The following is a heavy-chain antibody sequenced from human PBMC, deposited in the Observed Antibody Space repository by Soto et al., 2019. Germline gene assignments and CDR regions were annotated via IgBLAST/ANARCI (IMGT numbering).Heavy chain of an antibody. CDR3: AGARVMITVVFDH. D-gene: IGHD3-22*01. Sequence: QVQLVQSGAEVKKPGASVKVSCKASGYTFSDYYIHWVRQAPGQGLEWMGWINPNSGGTNSAQKFQGRVTMTGDTSSSTDYMELSSLRSDDTAVYYCAGARVMITVVFDHWGQGPLVNVSS. CDR1: GYTFSDYY. V-gene: IGHV1-2*02. J-gene: IGHJ4*02. CDR2: INPNSGGT.